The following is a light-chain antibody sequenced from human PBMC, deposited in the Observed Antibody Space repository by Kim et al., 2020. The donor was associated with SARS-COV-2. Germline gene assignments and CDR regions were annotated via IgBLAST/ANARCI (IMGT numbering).Light chain of an antibody. V-gene: IGLV2-14*04. CDR1: SSDVGGYNY. CDR2: DVS. Sequence: QSITISCTGTSSDVGGYNYVSWYQQHPGKAPKLMIYDVSKRPSGVSNRFSGSKSGNTASLTISGLQAEDEADYYCSSYTSSSPPYVFGTGTKVTVL. J-gene: IGLJ1*01. CDR3: SSYTSSSPPYV.